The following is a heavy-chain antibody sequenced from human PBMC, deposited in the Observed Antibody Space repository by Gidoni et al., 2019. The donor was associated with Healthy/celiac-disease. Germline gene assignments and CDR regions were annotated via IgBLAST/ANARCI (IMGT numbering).Heavy chain of an antibody. Sequence: LQLHESGPGLVKPSATLSFACPVSGCSISSSIYSWGWLRQPPGKGREWIGSIYYSGSTYYNPALKSRVTISVDTSKNQFSLKLSSVTAADTAVYYCARLTIGVVGFDYWGQGTLVTVSS. CDR2: IYYSGST. D-gene: IGHD3-22*01. CDR1: GCSISSSIYS. CDR3: ARLTIGVVGFDY. J-gene: IGHJ4*02. V-gene: IGHV4-39*01.